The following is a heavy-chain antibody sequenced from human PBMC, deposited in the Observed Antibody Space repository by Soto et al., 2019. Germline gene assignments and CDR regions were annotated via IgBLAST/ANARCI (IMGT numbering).Heavy chain of an antibody. CDR2: ISGSGGST. Sequence: EVQLLESGGGLVQPGGSLRLSCAASGFTFSSDAMSWVRQAPGKGLEWVSAISGSGGSTYYADSVKGRFTISRDNSKNTLYLQMNSLRAEDTAVYYCAKVRRAAGLYYYYGMDVWGQGTTVTVSS. CDR3: AKVRRAAGLYYYYGMDV. D-gene: IGHD6-13*01. J-gene: IGHJ6*02. CDR1: GFTFSSDA. V-gene: IGHV3-23*01.